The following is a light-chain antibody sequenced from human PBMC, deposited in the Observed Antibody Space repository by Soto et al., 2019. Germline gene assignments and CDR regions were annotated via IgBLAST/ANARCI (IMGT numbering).Light chain of an antibody. Sequence: DILWTQSPGTLSLSPGERATLSCRATQTISSNYLAWYQQKPGQAPRLLIYDASNRATGIPARFSGSGSGTDFTLTISSLEPEDFAVYYCQQRSNLPPWTFGQGTKV. J-gene: IGKJ1*01. V-gene: IGKV3-11*01. CDR1: QTISSNY. CDR3: QQRSNLPPWT. CDR2: DAS.